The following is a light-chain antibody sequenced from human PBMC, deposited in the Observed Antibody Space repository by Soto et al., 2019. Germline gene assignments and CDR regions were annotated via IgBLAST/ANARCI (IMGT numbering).Light chain of an antibody. CDR3: CSYAGSSTLV. Sequence: QSVLTQPASVSGSPGQSITISCTGTSSDVGSYNLVSWYQQHPGKAPKLMNYEGSKRPSGVSNRFSGSKSGNTASLTISGLQAEDEADYYCCSYAGSSTLVFGGRTKLTVL. CDR2: EGS. CDR1: SSDVGSYNL. J-gene: IGLJ2*01. V-gene: IGLV2-23*01.